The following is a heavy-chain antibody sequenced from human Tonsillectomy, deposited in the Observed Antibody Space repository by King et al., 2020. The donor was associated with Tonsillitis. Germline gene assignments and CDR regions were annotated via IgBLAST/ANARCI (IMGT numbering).Heavy chain of an antibody. V-gene: IGHV3-74*01. CDR2: INSDGSDT. J-gene: IGHJ4*02. Sequence: VQLVESGGGLVQPGGSLRLSCAASGFTFSNYWMHWVRQAPGKGLVWVSRINSDGSDTDYADSVKGRFTISRDNAKNTLYLQMNVLRGDDTAVYYCARGTHWNDVSRGGDYWGQGTLVNVSS. CDR3: ARGTHWNDVSRGGDY. D-gene: IGHD1-1*01. CDR1: GFTFSNYW.